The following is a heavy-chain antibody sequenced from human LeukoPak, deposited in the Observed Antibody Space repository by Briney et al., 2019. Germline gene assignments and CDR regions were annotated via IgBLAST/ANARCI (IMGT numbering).Heavy chain of an antibody. J-gene: IGHJ4*02. D-gene: IGHD3-22*01. CDR2: ISSSSSYI. CDR3: AREYNDKSGYFHDS. Sequence: GGSLRLSCAASGFTFSSYSMNWVRQAPGKGLEWVSSISSSSSYIYYADSVKGRFTISRDNAKNSLYLQMNSLRAEDTAVYFCAREYNDKSGYFHDSWGQGTLVTVSS. V-gene: IGHV3-21*06. CDR1: GFTFSSYS.